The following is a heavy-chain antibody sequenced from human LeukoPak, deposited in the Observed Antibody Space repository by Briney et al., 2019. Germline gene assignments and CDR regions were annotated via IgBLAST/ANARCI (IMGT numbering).Heavy chain of an antibody. J-gene: IGHJ6*02. CDR3: ARAAAYCGGDCPYGMDV. Sequence: ASVKVSCKASGYTFTSYDINWVRQATGQGLEWMGWMNPNSGNTGYAQKFQGRVTMTRNTSISTAYMELSSLRSEDTAVYYCARAAAYCGGDCPYGMDVWGQGTTVTVSS. CDR1: GYTFTSYD. CDR2: MNPNSGNT. D-gene: IGHD2-21*02. V-gene: IGHV1-8*01.